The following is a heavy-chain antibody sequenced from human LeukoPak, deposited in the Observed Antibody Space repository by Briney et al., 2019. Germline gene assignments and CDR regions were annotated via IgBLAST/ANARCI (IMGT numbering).Heavy chain of an antibody. V-gene: IGHV1-18*01. CDR2: ISAYNGNT. J-gene: IGHJ4*02. CDR1: GYTFTSYG. CDR3: ARDWDIVVVPAAKSFDY. D-gene: IGHD2-2*01. Sequence: ASVKVSCKASGYTFTSYGISWVRQAPGQGLEWMGWISAYNGNTNYAQKLQGRVTMTTDTSTSTAYMELRSLRSDDTAVYYCARDWDIVVVPAAKSFDYWGQGTLVNVSS.